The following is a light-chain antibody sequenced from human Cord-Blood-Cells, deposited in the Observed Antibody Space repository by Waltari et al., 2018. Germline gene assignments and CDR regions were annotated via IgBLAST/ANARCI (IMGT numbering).Light chain of an antibody. V-gene: IGLV3-27*01. CDR2: KDS. CDR3: YSAADNNLRV. Sequence: SYELTQPSSVSVSPGQTARITCSGDVLAKKYARWFQQKPGPAPVLVIYKDSERPSGLPERFSGSSSGTTVTLTISGAQVEDEADYYCYSAADNNLRVFGGGTKLTVL. CDR1: VLAKKY. J-gene: IGLJ3*02.